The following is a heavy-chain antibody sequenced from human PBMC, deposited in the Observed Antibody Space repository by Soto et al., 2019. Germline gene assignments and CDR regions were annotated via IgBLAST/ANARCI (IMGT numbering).Heavy chain of an antibody. CDR2: MYHGGRT. CDR1: GGSISSYY. D-gene: IGHD6-6*01. J-gene: IGHJ4*02. CDR3: ERGRKYSRIANEH. V-gene: IGHV4-59*08. Sequence: SETLSLTCPVTGGSISSYYWILLRQPPGNGLDWIGYMYHGGRTNYNAYLRSRVTISVDTSRMQVSLKLSSVTAADTAVYYWERGRKYSRIANEHCDQATLLTVCS.